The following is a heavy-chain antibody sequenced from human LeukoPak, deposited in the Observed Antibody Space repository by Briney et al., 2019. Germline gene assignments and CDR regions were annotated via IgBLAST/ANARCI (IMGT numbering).Heavy chain of an antibody. D-gene: IGHD4-17*01. J-gene: IGHJ6*02. V-gene: IGHV1-69*13. CDR3: ARNDYGLTGGYYYYYGMDV. CDR1: GGTFSSYA. CDR2: IIPIFGTA. Sequence: ASVKVSCKASGGTFSSYAISWVRQAPGQGLEWMGGIIPIFGTANYAQKFQGRVTITADESTSTAYMELSSLRSEDTAVYYCARNDYGLTGGYYYYYGMDVWGQGTTVTVSS.